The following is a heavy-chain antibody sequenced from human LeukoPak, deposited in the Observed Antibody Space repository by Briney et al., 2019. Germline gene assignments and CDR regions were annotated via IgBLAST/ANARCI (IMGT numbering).Heavy chain of an antibody. D-gene: IGHD3-3*01. J-gene: IGHJ3*02. CDR2: IYYSGST. CDR1: GGSISSYY. V-gene: IGHV4-59*06. Sequence: PSETLSLTCTVSGGSISSYYWSWIRQPPGKGLEWIGYIYYSGSTYYNPSLKSRVTISVDTSKNQFSLKLSSVTAADTAVYYCARTGRGYYDFWSGYPRAAFDIWGQGTMVTVPS. CDR3: ARTGRGYYDFWSGYPRAAFDI.